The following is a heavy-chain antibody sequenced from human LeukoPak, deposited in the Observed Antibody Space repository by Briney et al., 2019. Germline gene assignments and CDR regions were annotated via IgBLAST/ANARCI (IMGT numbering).Heavy chain of an antibody. J-gene: IGHJ4*02. CDR2: IYHSGST. CDR3: ARDSGRFGGVRNLVDY. D-gene: IGHD3-16*01. V-gene: IGHV4-38-2*02. CDR1: GFTFSSYS. Sequence: GSLRLSCAASGFTFSSYSMNWVRQAPGKGLEWIGSIYHSGSTYYNPSLKSRVTISVDTSKNQFSLKLSSVAAADTAVYYCARDSGRFGGVRNLVDYWGQGTLVTVSS.